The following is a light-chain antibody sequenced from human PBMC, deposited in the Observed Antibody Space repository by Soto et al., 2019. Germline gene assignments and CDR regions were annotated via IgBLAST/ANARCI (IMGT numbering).Light chain of an antibody. Sequence: DIQMTQSPSTLSASVGDRVTITCRASQSISNWLAWYQQKPGKPPKLLIYYASILESGVPSRFSGSGSGTDFILTISSLQPDDFASYYCQQYGSDSRYTFGQGTKLEI. CDR1: QSISNW. J-gene: IGKJ2*01. CDR3: QQYGSDSRYT. CDR2: YAS. V-gene: IGKV1-5*01.